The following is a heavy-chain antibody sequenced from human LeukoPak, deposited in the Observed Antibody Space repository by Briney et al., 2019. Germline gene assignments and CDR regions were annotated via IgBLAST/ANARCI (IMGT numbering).Heavy chain of an antibody. Sequence: PLASVKVSCKASGGTFSSYAISWVRRAPGQGLEWMGGIIPIFGTANYAQKFQGRVTITADESTSTAYMELSSLRSEDTAVYYCARDSVYYYDSSGYGVFDYWGQGTLVTVSS. CDR1: GGTFSSYA. CDR3: ARDSVYYYDSSGYGVFDY. V-gene: IGHV1-69*13. D-gene: IGHD3-22*01. J-gene: IGHJ4*02. CDR2: IIPIFGTA.